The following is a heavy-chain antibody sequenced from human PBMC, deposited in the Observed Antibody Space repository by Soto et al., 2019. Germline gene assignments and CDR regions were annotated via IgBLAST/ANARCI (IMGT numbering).Heavy chain of an antibody. CDR3: ARDRIRFLEWSYYFDY. J-gene: IGHJ4*02. Sequence: QVQLVESGGGVVQPGRSLRLSCAASGFTFSSYAMHWVRQAPGKGLEWVAVISYDGSNKYYADSVKGRFTISRDNSKNTLYLQMNSLRAEDTAVYYCARDRIRFLEWSYYFDYWGQGTLVTVSS. CDR1: GFTFSSYA. D-gene: IGHD3-3*01. CDR2: ISYDGSNK. V-gene: IGHV3-30-3*01.